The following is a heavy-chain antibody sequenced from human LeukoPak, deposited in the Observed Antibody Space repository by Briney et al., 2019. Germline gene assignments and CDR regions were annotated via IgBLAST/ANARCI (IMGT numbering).Heavy chain of an antibody. CDR1: GDSISTYY. D-gene: IGHD4-17*01. V-gene: IGHV4-59*01. J-gene: IGHJ5*02. CDR2: ISDSGST. CDR3: ARYDYGDCWFDP. Sequence: SETLSLTCTVSGDSISTYYWSWIRQAPGKGLEWIGYISDSGSTNYNPSLRSRVTISVDTSKNQFSLKLSSVAAADTALYYCARYDYGDCWFDPWGQGTLVTVSS.